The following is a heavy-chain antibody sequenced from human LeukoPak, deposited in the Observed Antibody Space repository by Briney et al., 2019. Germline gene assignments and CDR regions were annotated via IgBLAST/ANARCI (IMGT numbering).Heavy chain of an antibody. CDR3: ARHSIVSYYYYYMDV. CDR2: IYPGDSDT. D-gene: IGHD3-16*02. CDR1: GYSFTSYW. V-gene: IGHV5-51*01. J-gene: IGHJ6*03. Sequence: GESLQISCKGSGYSFTSYWIGWVRQMPGKGLEWMGIIYPGDSDTRYSPSFQGQVTISADKSISTAYLQWSSLKASDTAMYYCARHSIVSYYYYYMDVWGKGTTVTVSS.